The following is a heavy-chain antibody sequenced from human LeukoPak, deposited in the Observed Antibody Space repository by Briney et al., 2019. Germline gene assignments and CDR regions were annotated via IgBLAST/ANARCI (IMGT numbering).Heavy chain of an antibody. CDR3: ARDDPIYCSGGSCYSLGTDY. V-gene: IGHV3-21*01. J-gene: IGHJ4*02. D-gene: IGHD2-15*01. Sequence: GGPWSPPGAAPGSPSRSISMTWARQAPGKGRGWVSSLGIIISYIYYADSVKGRFTISRDNAKNSLYLQMNSLRAEDTAVYYCARDDPIYCSGGSCYSLGTDYWGQGTLVTVSS. CDR2: LGIIISYI. CDR1: GSPSRSIS.